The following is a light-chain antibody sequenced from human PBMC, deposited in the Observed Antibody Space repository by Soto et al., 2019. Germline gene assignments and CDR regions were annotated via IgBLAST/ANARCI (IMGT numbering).Light chain of an antibody. V-gene: IGLV3-21*02. Sequence: SYELTQPPSVSVAPGQTAKITCGGTNIGSKRVHWYQQKPGQAPVLVVYDDNDRPAGIPERFSGSNSGNTATLTISRVEAGDEADYYCQVWDTSSDSYVFGTGTKV. CDR1: NIGSKR. J-gene: IGLJ1*01. CDR3: QVWDTSSDSYV. CDR2: DDN.